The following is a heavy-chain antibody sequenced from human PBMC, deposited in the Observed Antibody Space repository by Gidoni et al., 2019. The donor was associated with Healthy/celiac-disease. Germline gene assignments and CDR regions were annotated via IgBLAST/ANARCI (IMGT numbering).Heavy chain of an antibody. J-gene: IGHJ3*02. Sequence: QLQLQESGPGLVKPSETLCLTCTVSCGSISRSSYYWGWIRQPPGKGLEWIGSIYYRGSTYSNPSLKSRVTISVDTSKNQFSRKLSSVTAADTAVYYCARRVVAFDIWGQGTMVTVSS. CDR3: ARRVVAFDI. CDR2: IYYRGST. V-gene: IGHV4-39*01. CDR1: CGSISRSSYY.